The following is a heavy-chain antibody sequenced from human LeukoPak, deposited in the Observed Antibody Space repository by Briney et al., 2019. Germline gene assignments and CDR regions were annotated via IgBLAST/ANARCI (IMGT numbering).Heavy chain of an antibody. J-gene: IGHJ5*02. D-gene: IGHD6-19*01. CDR3: ARDSGSGWYNWFDP. Sequence: GGSLRLSCAASGFTFSSYAMHWVRQAPGKGLEWVAVISYDGGNKYYAASVKGRFTISRDNSKNTLYLQMNSLRAEDTAVYYCARDSGSGWYNWFDPWGQGTLVTVSS. V-gene: IGHV3-30-3*01. CDR1: GFTFSSYA. CDR2: ISYDGGNK.